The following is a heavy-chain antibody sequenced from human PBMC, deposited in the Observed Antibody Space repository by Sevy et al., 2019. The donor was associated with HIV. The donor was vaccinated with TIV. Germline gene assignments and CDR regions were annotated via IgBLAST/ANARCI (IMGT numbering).Heavy chain of an antibody. CDR3: AREVGGFNWRPYYFDS. V-gene: IGHV3-7*01. Sequence: GGSLRLYCAASGFTFTDYWMSWVRQTPGKGLEWVATIKQDESEKYYVDYVKGRFAISRDNGKNSVSLQMNGLRVEDTALYYCAREVGGFNWRPYYFDSWGQGTLVTVSS. D-gene: IGHD3-3*01. J-gene: IGHJ4*02. CDR2: IKQDESEK. CDR1: GFTFTDYW.